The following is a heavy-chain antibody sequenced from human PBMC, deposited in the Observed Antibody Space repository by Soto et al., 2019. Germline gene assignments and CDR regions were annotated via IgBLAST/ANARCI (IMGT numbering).Heavy chain of an antibody. V-gene: IGHV3-33*01. CDR1: GFTFSSYG. CDR3: ARGYCTNGVCYNTYDY. Sequence: QVQPVESGGGVVQPGRSLRLSCAASGFTFSSYGMHWVRQAPGKGLEWVAVIWYDGSNKYYADSVKGRFTISRDNSKNTLYLQMNSLRAEDTAVYYCARGYCTNGVCYNTYDYWGQGTLVTVSS. CDR2: IWYDGSNK. J-gene: IGHJ4*02. D-gene: IGHD2-8*01.